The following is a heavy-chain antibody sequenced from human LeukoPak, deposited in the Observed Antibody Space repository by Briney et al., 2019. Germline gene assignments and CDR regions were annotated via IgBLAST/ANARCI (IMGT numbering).Heavy chain of an antibody. CDR3: ARRSSLSTRFLGYCSSTSCYTEAFDI. D-gene: IGHD2-2*02. J-gene: IGHJ3*02. CDR1: GFTFSSYS. Sequence: PGGSLRLSCAASGFTFSSYSMNWVRQAPGKGLEWVSSISSSSSYIYYADSVKGRFTISRDNAKNSLYLQMNSLRAEDTAVYYCARRSSLSTRFLGYCSSTSCYTEAFDIWGQGTMVTVSS. V-gene: IGHV3-21*01. CDR2: ISSSSSYI.